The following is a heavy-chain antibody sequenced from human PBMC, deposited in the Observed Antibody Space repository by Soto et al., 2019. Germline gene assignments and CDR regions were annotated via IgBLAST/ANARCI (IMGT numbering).Heavy chain of an antibody. D-gene: IGHD1-7*01. V-gene: IGHV1-69*12. J-gene: IGHJ6*02. CDR2: IIPIFDTA. CDR1: GGTFSSYA. CDR3: ASHGITGTWDYYYGMDV. Sequence: QVQLVQSGAEVKKPGSSVKVSCKASGGTFSSYAISWVRQAPEQGLEWMGGIIPIFDTADYAQKFQGRVTITADESTSTAYMELSSLRSEDTAVYYCASHGITGTWDYYYGMDVWGQGTTVTVSS.